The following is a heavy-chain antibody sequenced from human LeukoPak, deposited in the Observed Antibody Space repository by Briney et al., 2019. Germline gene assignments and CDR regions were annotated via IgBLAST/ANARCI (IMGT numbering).Heavy chain of an antibody. J-gene: IGHJ6*02. CDR2: ISGSGGST. CDR3: ARDGEYCTSTSCYQDNYYWYNGMDV. D-gene: IGHD2-2*01. Sequence: PGGSLRLSCAASGFTFSSYAMSWVRQAPGKGLEWVSAISGSGGSTYYADSVKGRFTISRDNPKNTLYLQMNSLRLEDTAVYYCARDGEYCTSTSCYQDNYYWYNGMDVWGRGTTVTVSS. V-gene: IGHV3-23*01. CDR1: GFTFSSYA.